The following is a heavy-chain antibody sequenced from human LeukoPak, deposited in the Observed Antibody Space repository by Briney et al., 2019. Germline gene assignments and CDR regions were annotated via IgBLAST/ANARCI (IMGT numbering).Heavy chain of an antibody. J-gene: IGHJ4*02. CDR1: GFTFSNSA. CDR3: VRVLWGDTLTGYYFDY. Sequence: GGSLRLSCAASGFTFSNSAMGWVRQAPGKGLEWVSTISYSGGSTYYTDSVKGRFTLSRDNSKSTLFLQMNSLRADDTAVYYCVRVLWGDTLTGYYFDYWGQGTLATVSS. CDR2: ISYSGGST. V-gene: IGHV3-23*01. D-gene: IGHD3-9*01.